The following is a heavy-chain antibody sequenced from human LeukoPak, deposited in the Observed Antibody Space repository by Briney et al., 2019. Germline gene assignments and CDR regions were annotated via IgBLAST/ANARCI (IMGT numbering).Heavy chain of an antibody. CDR2: IYYSGST. D-gene: IGHD3-22*01. CDR3: ARNLYDSSGSMGIYTFDY. V-gene: IGHV4-59*01. J-gene: IGHJ4*02. Sequence: SETLSLTCTVSGGSISSYYRSWVRQPPGKGLEWIGYIYYSGSTNCNPTLKSRVTISVDTSKNQFTLELSSVTAADTAVYYCARNLYDSSGSMGIYTFDYWGLGTLVTVSS. CDR1: GGSISSYY.